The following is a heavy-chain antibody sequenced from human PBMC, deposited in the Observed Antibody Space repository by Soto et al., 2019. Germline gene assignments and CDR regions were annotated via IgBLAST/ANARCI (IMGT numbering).Heavy chain of an antibody. V-gene: IGHV1-2*02. CDR1: GYTFTGYY. D-gene: IGHD1-1*01. Sequence: QVQLVQSGAEVKKPGASVKVSCKASGYTFTGYYMHWVRQDPGQGFEWMGWINPNSGGTNYAQKFQVRVTMTRDTSIRTVYMELSRLRSDDTAVYYCAGNWNDGDDYFDYWCQGTLVTVSS. CDR3: AGNWNDGDDYFDY. J-gene: IGHJ4*02. CDR2: INPNSGGT.